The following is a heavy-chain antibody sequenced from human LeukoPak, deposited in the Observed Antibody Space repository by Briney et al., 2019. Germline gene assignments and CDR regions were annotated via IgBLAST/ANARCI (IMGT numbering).Heavy chain of an antibody. V-gene: IGHV3-7*01. CDR3: ARTDILTGYYIDY. CDR2: IKQDGSEK. J-gene: IGHJ4*02. Sequence: GVLRLSCAASGFTFSSYWMSWVRQAPGKGLEWVANIKQDGSEKYYVDSVKGRFTISRDNAKNSLYLQMNSLRAEDTAVYYCARTDILTGYYIDYWGQGTLVTVSS. D-gene: IGHD3-9*01. CDR1: GFTFSSYW.